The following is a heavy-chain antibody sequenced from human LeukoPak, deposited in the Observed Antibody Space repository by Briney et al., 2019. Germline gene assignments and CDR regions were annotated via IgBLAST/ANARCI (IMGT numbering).Heavy chain of an antibody. Sequence: GGYLRLSCAASGFTFSSDWMSWLRQAPGKGLEWVDNIKEDGSEKDYVESVKGRFTISRDNAQNSLYLQMNSLRAEDTALYYCAREDVLQCFGELLYELFDYWGQGTLVTVSS. J-gene: IGHJ4*02. CDR2: IKEDGSEK. CDR1: GFTFSSDW. CDR3: AREDVLQCFGELLYELFDY. V-gene: IGHV3-7*01. D-gene: IGHD3-10*01.